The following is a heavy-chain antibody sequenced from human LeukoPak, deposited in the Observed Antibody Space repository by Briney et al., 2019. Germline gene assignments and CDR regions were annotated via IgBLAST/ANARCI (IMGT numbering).Heavy chain of an antibody. V-gene: IGHV4-59*01. D-gene: IGHD6-25*01. CDR2: IFYSGSS. Sequence: SETLSLTCTVSGDSLNSYYWSWIRRPPGEGLQWIGYIFYSGSSNYNASLRSRVAISVDTSKNQFSLKLTSVTAADTAVYYCAGRAARFFDYWGQGILVAVSS. CDR3: AGRAARFFDY. J-gene: IGHJ4*02. CDR1: GDSLNSYY.